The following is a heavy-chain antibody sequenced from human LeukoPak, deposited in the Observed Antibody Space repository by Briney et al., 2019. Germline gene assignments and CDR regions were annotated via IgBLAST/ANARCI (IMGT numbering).Heavy chain of an antibody. D-gene: IGHD3-22*01. Sequence: GGSLRLSCAASGFTFSRYWMHWVRQAPGKGPVWVSRIRSDGSSTDYADSVKGRFTISRDNAKNTLYLQVNSLRAEDTAVYYCAREQGYYSVPGYWGQGTQVTVSS. CDR3: AREQGYYSVPGY. CDR2: IRSDGSST. J-gene: IGHJ4*02. CDR1: GFTFSRYW. V-gene: IGHV3-74*01.